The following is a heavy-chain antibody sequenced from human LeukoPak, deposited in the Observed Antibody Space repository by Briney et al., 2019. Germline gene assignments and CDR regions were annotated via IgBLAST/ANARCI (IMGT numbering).Heavy chain of an antibody. CDR3: ARHSGATTNYLDY. J-gene: IGHJ4*02. D-gene: IGHD1-26*01. V-gene: IGHV4-39*01. Sequence: WLRQPPGKGLEWIGSIYYSGSTYYNPSLKSRVTISIDTSKNQFSLKLSSVTAADTAVYYCARHSGATTNYLDYWGQGTLVTVSS. CDR2: IYYSGST.